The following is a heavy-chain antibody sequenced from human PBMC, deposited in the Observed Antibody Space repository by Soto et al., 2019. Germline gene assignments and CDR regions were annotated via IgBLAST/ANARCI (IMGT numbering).Heavy chain of an antibody. CDR2: IERDDDNK. CDR3: ARSIRGPRRFNGMDV. CDR1: GFSLTSPGMC. J-gene: IGHJ6*02. D-gene: IGHD1-20*01. V-gene: IGHV2-70*13. Sequence: SGPTLVNPTETLTLTCTFSGFSLTSPGMCVSWIRQPPGKALEWLALIERDDDNKYYSTSLKTRLTISKDTRKNQVVLTMANMDPADTGTYXCARSIRGPRRFNGMDVWGQGTTVTVSS.